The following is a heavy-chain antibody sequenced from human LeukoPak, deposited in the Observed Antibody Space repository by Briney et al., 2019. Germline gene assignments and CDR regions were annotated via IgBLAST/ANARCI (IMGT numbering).Heavy chain of an antibody. Sequence: GGSLRLSCVASGFTFTSYAINWVRQAPGKGLEWVSSVSGSGAKTYYADSVKGRFTISRDNSKNTLYLQMNSLRAEDMALYYCAKDIGSSGNDAFDIWGQGTMVTVSS. CDR3: AKDIGSSGNDAFDI. D-gene: IGHD6-19*01. V-gene: IGHV3-23*01. CDR2: VSGSGAKT. CDR1: GFTFTSYA. J-gene: IGHJ3*02.